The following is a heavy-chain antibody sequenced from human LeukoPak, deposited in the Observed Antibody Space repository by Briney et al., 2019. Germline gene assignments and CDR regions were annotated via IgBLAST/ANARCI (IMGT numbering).Heavy chain of an antibody. V-gene: IGHV3-23*01. CDR3: AKGLRLLEWLLYVFDY. Sequence: GASLRLSCAASGFTFSSYAMSWVRQAPGKGLEWVSAISGSGGSTYYADSVKGRFTISRDNSKNTLYLQMNSLRAEDTAVYYCAKGLRLLEWLLYVFDYWGQGTLVTVSS. D-gene: IGHD3-3*01. CDR2: ISGSGGST. J-gene: IGHJ4*02. CDR1: GFTFSSYA.